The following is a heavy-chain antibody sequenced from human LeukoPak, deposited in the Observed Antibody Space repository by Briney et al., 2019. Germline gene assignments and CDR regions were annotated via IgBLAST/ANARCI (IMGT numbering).Heavy chain of an antibody. Sequence: ASVKVSCKASGYTFTSYGISWVRQAPGQGLEWMGWISAYNGNTNYAQKLQGRVTMTTDTSTSTAYMELRSLRSDDTAVYYCARVIAGGDSSGYDAFDIWGQGTMVTVSS. CDR3: ARVIAGGDSSGYDAFDI. CDR2: ISAYNGNT. D-gene: IGHD3-22*01. J-gene: IGHJ3*02. V-gene: IGHV1-18*01. CDR1: GYTFTSYG.